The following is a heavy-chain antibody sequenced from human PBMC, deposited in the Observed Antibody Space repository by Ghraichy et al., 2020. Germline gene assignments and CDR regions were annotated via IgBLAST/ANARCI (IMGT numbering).Heavy chain of an antibody. Sequence: GESLKISCKGSGYSFTSYWIGWVRQMPGKGLEWMGIIYPGDSDTRYSPSFQGQVTISADKSISTAYLQWSSLKASDTAMYYCARLNQAASPGGIAVAVPQAVYFDYWGQGTLVTVSS. CDR2: IYPGDSDT. CDR1: GYSFTSYW. CDR3: ARLNQAASPGGIAVAVPQAVYFDY. J-gene: IGHJ4*02. D-gene: IGHD6-19*01. V-gene: IGHV5-51*01.